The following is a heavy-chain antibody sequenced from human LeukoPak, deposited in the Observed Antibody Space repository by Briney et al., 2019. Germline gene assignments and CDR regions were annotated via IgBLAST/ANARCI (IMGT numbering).Heavy chain of an antibody. CDR2: VYTSGDT. V-gene: IGHV4-4*07. D-gene: IGHD1-1*01. Sequence: PSETLSLTCTVSGVSISTSYWSWIRQPAGKGLEWIGRVYTSGDTNYNPSLNSRLTLSVDTSNNQFSLTLTSRTAADTAVDYCSRGGWNHDYWGQGTLVTVSS. CDR3: SRGGWNHDY. J-gene: IGHJ4*02. CDR1: GVSISTSY.